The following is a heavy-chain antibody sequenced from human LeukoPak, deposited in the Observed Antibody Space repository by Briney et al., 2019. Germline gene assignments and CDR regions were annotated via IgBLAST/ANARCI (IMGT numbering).Heavy chain of an antibody. CDR1: GFAFSSYS. D-gene: IGHD2-2*02. CDR3: ARSSPHCSSTSCYNDAFDI. CDR2: ISSSSSYI. J-gene: IGHJ3*02. Sequence: GGSLRLSCAASGFAFSSYSMNWVRQAPGKGLEWVSSISSSSSYIYYADSVKGRFTISRDNAKNSLYLQMNSLRAEDTAVYYCARSSPHCSSTSCYNDAFDIWGQGTMVTVSS. V-gene: IGHV3-21*01.